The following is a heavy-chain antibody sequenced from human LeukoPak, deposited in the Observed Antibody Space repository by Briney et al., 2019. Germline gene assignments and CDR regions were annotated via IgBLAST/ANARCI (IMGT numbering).Heavy chain of an antibody. CDR2: ISAYNGNT. V-gene: IGHV1-18*04. CDR3: ARAGGYFDWLLQYYFDY. J-gene: IGHJ4*02. CDR1: GYTFASYG. D-gene: IGHD3-9*01. Sequence: ASVKVSCKASGYTFASYGISWVRQAPGQGLEWMGWISAYNGNTNYAQKLQGRVTMTTDTSTGTAYMELRSLRSDDTAVHYCARAGGYFDWLLQYYFDYWGQGTLVTVSS.